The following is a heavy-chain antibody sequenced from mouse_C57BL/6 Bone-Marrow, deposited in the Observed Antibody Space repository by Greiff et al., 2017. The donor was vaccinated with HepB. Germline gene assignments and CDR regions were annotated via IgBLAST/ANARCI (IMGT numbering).Heavy chain of an antibody. CDR3: ARREIYYGPYYYAMDY. D-gene: IGHD2-1*01. CDR1: GYTFTSYW. J-gene: IGHJ4*01. CDR2: IDPSDSYT. Sequence: VQLKQPGAELVMPGASVKLSCKASGYTFTSYWMHWVKQRPGQGLEWIGEIDPSDSYTNYNQKFKGKSTLTVDKSSSTAYMQLSSLTSEDSAVYYCARREIYYGPYYYAMDYWGQGTSVTVSS. V-gene: IGHV1-69*01.